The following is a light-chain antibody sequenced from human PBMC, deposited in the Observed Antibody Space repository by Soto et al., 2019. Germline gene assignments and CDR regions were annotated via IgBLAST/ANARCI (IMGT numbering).Light chain of an antibody. Sequence: QSVLTQPPSVSGAPGQRVTISCTGSSSNIGAGYDVHWYQQLPGTAPKLLIYGNSNRPSGVPDRFSGSKSGTSASLAITGLQAEDEAEYHCQSYDSSLSGWKVFGGGTKLTVL. CDR1: SSNIGAGYD. CDR2: GNS. V-gene: IGLV1-40*01. CDR3: QSYDSSLSGWKV. J-gene: IGLJ2*01.